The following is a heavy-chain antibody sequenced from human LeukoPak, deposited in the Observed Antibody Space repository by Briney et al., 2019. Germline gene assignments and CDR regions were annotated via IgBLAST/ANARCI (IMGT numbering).Heavy chain of an antibody. V-gene: IGHV3-11*04. CDR2: ISSSGSTI. D-gene: IGHD3-3*01. Sequence: GGSLRLSCAASGFTFSDYYMSWIRQAPGKGLEWVSYISSSGSTIYYADSVKGRFTISRDNAKNSLYLQMNSLRAEDTAVYYCARVQVYDFWSGYYHFGAFDIWGQGTMVTVSS. J-gene: IGHJ3*02. CDR1: GFTFSDYY. CDR3: ARVQVYDFWSGYYHFGAFDI.